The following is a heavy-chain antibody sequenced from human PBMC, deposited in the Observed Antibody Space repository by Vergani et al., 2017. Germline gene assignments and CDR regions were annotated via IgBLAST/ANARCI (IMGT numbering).Heavy chain of an antibody. CDR3: ARENGRIAAVDY. CDR1: GGSISSYY. D-gene: IGHD6-13*01. J-gene: IGHJ4*02. V-gene: IGHV4-59*01. CDR2: IYYSGST. Sequence: QLQLQESGPGLVKPSETLSLTCTVSGGSISSYYWSWIRQPPGKGLEWIGYIYYSGSTNYNPSLKSRVTISVDTSKNQFSLKLSSVTAADTAVYYCARENGRIAAVDYWGQGTLVTVSS.